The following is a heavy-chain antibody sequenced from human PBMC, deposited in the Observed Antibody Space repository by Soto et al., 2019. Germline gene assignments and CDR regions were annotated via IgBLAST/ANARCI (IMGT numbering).Heavy chain of an antibody. CDR1: GYTFTSYY. CDR3: ARQNYYSGMDV. CDR2: INPSGGST. Sequence: ASVKVSCKASGYTFTSYYMHWVRQAPGQGLEWTGIINPSGGSTTYAQKFQGRVTMTRDTSTATAYMEMTSLRSDDTAVYYCARQNYYSGMDVWGQGTTVTVSS. V-gene: IGHV1-46*01. J-gene: IGHJ6*02.